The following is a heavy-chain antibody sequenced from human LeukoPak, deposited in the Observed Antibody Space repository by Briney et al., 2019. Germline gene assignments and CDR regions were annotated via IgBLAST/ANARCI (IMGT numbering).Heavy chain of an antibody. CDR1: GGSISSSSYY. Sequence: SETLSLTCTVSGGSISSSSYYWGWIRQPPGKGLEWIGSIYYSGSTYYNPSLKSRVTISVDTSKNQFSLKLSSVTAADTAVYYCARVCYPESWFDPWGQGTLVTVSS. V-gene: IGHV4-39*07. D-gene: IGHD2-15*01. CDR3: ARVCYPESWFDP. CDR2: IYYSGST. J-gene: IGHJ5*02.